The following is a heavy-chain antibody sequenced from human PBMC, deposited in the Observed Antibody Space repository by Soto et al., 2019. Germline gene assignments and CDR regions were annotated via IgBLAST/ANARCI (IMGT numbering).Heavy chain of an antibody. CDR3: ARVYPSDTRYGYVGNNWFDP. D-gene: IGHD5-18*01. CDR1: GYTFTSYY. V-gene: IGHV1-46*03. Sequence: QVQLVQSGAEVKKPGASVKVSCKASGYTFTSYYMHWVRQAPGQGLEWMGIINPSGGSTSYAQKFQGIVTMTRDTSTSTVYMELRRLRSEDTAVYYCARVYPSDTRYGYVGNNWFDPWGQGTLGTVSS. CDR2: INPSGGST. J-gene: IGHJ5*02.